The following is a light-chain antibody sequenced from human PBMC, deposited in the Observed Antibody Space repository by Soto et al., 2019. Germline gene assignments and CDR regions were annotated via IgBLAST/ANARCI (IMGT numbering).Light chain of an antibody. CDR3: QQAYSNRWR. J-gene: IGKJ1*01. Sequence: PATVGLSNMYRAILSHTARQNMGNNLGWDQQKPGPAPRLLLYGASTRATGGPARFSGRGSGTDFTLTISSLQAEDVAVYCCQQAYSNRWRLGQGTKVDIK. CDR2: GAS. V-gene: IGKV3-15*01. CDR1: QNMGNN.